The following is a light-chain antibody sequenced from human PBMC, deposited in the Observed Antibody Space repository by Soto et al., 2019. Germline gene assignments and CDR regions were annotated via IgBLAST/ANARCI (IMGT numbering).Light chain of an antibody. Sequence: QPVLTQPPSASATPGQRVTLSCSGSSSDIGSNPVNWYQQLPGTAPKLLIFANDQRPSGVPDRFSGSKSGTSASLAISDLQYEDEADYYCGAWDGTLRDLAFGGGTKLTVL. V-gene: IGLV1-44*01. CDR1: SSDIGSNP. J-gene: IGLJ2*01. CDR3: GAWDGTLRDLA. CDR2: AND.